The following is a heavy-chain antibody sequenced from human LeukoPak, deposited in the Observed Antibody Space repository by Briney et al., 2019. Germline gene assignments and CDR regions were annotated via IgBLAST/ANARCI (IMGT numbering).Heavy chain of an antibody. V-gene: IGHV3-21*01. CDR1: GFTFDDYS. Sequence: PGGSLRLSCAASGFTFDDYSMNWVRQAPGEGLEWVSSISSNIYYADSLKGRFTISRDNAKNSLYLQMNSLRAEDTAVYYCARGSTAMVTLWGQGTLVTVSS. CDR3: ARGSTAMVTL. CDR2: ISSNI. J-gene: IGHJ4*02. D-gene: IGHD5-18*01.